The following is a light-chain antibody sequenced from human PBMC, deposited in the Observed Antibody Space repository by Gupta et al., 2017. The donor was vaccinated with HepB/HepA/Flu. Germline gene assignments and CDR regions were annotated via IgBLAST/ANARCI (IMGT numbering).Light chain of an antibody. J-gene: IGKJ1*01. Sequence: DIQMTQSPSSLPASVGDRVTITCRASQSISSYLNWYQQKPGKAPKLLIYAASSLQSGVPSRFSGSGSGTDFTLTISSLQPEDFATYYCQQSYSTPLTFGQRTKVEIK. CDR1: QSISSY. V-gene: IGKV1-39*01. CDR2: AAS. CDR3: QQSYSTPLT.